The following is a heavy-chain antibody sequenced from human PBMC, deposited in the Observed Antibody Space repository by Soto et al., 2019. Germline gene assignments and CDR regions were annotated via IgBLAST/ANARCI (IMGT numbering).Heavy chain of an antibody. CDR3: AREEWRWTLDY. J-gene: IGHJ4*02. CDR2: ISYDGSNK. CDR1: GFTFSSYA. D-gene: IGHD3-3*01. Sequence: GGSLRLSCAASGFTFSSYAMHWVRQAPGKGLEWVAVISYDGSNKYYADSVKGRFTISRDNSKNTLYLQMNSLRAEDTAVYYCAREEWRWTLDYWGQGTLVTVSS. V-gene: IGHV3-30-3*01.